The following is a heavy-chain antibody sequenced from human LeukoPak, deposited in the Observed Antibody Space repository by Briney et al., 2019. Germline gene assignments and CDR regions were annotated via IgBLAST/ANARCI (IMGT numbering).Heavy chain of an antibody. Sequence: ASVKVSCKASGYTFTYRYLHWVRQAPGQALEWMGWISAYNGNTNYAQKLQGRVTMTTDTSTSTAYMELRSLRSDDTAVYYCARDLNVVVPGGGYWGQGTLVTVSS. D-gene: IGHD2-2*01. J-gene: IGHJ4*02. CDR3: ARDLNVVVPGGGY. CDR1: GYTFTYRY. V-gene: IGHV1-18*04. CDR2: ISAYNGNT.